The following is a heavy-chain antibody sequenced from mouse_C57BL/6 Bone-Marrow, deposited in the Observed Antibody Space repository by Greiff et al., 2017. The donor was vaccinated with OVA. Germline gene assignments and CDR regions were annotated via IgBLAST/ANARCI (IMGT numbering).Heavy chain of an antibody. Sequence: QVQLQQPGAELVMPGASVKLSCKASGYTFTSYWMHWVKQRPGQGLEWIGEIDPSDSYTNYNQKFKGKSTLTVDKSSSTAYMQLSSLTSEDSAVYYCARSNDYGRRGYAMDYWGQGTSVTVSS. CDR2: IDPSDSYT. CDR1: GYTFTSYW. J-gene: IGHJ4*01. V-gene: IGHV1-69*01. D-gene: IGHD1-1*01. CDR3: ARSNDYGRRGYAMDY.